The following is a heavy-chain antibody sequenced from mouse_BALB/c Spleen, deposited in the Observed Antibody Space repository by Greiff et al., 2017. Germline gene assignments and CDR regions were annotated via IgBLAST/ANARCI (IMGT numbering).Heavy chain of an antibody. J-gene: IGHJ2*01. CDR2: ISSGGSYT. D-gene: IGHD2-14*01. CDR3: ARKTIGTTSFDY. V-gene: IGHV5-6*01. Sequence: EVKLQESGGDLVKPGGSLKLSCAASGFTFSSYGMSWVRQTPDKRLEWVATISSGGSYTYYPDSVKGRFTISRDNAKNTLYLQMSSLKSEDTAMYYCARKTIGTTSFDYWGQGTTLTVSS. CDR1: GFTFSSYG.